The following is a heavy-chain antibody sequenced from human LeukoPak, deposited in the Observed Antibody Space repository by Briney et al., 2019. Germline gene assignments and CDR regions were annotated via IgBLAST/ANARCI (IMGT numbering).Heavy chain of an antibody. CDR2: IYYSGST. V-gene: IGHV4-31*03. CDR3: AIEDSGYGTPDLVHYFDY. J-gene: IGHJ4*02. CDR1: GGSISSGGYY. D-gene: IGHD5-12*01. Sequence: PSETLSLTCTVCGGSISSGGYYWSWIRQHPGKGLEWIGYIYYSGSTYYNPSLKSRVTISVDTSKNQFSLKLSSVTAADTAVYYCAIEDSGYGTPDLVHYFDYWGQGTLVTVSS.